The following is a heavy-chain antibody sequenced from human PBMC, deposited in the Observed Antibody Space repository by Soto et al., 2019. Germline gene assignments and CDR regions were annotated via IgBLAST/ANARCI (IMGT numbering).Heavy chain of an antibody. CDR1: GGSISSSSYY. J-gene: IGHJ4*02. V-gene: IGHV4-39*01. CDR3: ARQIYDSSGYYYAY. CDR2: IYSLGNT. Sequence: QLQLQESGPGLVKPSETLSLTCTVSGGSISSSSYYCGWIRQPPGQGLEWLGTIYSLGNTYYNPSHKSRVTISVDKSKSQLFLKLSSVTAPDTAVYYCARQIYDSSGYYYAYWGQGTLVTVSS. D-gene: IGHD3-22*01.